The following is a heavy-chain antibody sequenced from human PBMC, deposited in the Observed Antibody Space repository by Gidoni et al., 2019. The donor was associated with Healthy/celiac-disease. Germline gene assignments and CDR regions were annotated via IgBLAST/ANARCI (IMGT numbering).Heavy chain of an antibody. J-gene: IGHJ3*02. CDR1: GFTFSSYW. CDR3: ARGGSSLGI. D-gene: IGHD2-15*01. CDR2: RKKDGSKK. Sequence: EVQLVESGGGLVQPGGSLRLSCAASGFTFSSYWMSWVRQAPGKGLEWVSNRKKDGSKKYYVDTGKGRFTISRDNAKNSLYLQMNSLRAEDTAVYYCARGGSSLGIWGQGTMVTVAS. V-gene: IGHV3-7*03.